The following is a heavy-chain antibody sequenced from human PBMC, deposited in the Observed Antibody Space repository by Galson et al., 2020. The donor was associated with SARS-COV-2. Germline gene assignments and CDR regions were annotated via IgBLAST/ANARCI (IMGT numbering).Heavy chain of an antibody. D-gene: IGHD7-27*01. J-gene: IGHJ3*02. CDR2: IYSGGST. V-gene: IGHV3-66*01. CDR3: ARDLGPYAFDI. Sequence: TGGSLRLSCAASGFTVSSNYMSWVRQAPGKGLEWVSVIYSGGSTYYADSVKGRFTISRDNSKNTLYLQMNSLRAEDTAVYYCARDLGPYAFDIWGQGTMVTVS. CDR1: GFTVSSNY.